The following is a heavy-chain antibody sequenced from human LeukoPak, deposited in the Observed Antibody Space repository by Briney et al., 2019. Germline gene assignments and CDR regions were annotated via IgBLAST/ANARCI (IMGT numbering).Heavy chain of an antibody. D-gene: IGHD6-13*01. CDR1: GYTFTSYG. CDR3: AIGKAAAGTGYYYYYMDV. Sequence: ASVKVSCKASGYTFTSYGISWVRQAPGQGLEWMGWISAYNGNTNYAQKLQGRVTMTIDTSTSTAYMELRSLRSDDTAVYYCAIGKAAAGTGYYYYYMDVWGKGTTVTVSS. J-gene: IGHJ6*03. V-gene: IGHV1-18*01. CDR2: ISAYNGNT.